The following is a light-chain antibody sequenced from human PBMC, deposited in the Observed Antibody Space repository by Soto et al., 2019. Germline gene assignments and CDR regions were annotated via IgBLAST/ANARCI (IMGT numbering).Light chain of an antibody. V-gene: IGLV2-14*01. CDR2: EVT. CDR3: VSYATSTTLYV. CDR1: SSDVGSFNY. Sequence: QSALTQPASVSGSPGQSITISCTATSSDVGSFNYVSWYQHHPGKAPKLMIYEVTSRPSGVSNRFSGSKSGNTASLTISGLQAEDEADYYCVSYATSTTLYVFGSGIKVTVL. J-gene: IGLJ1*01.